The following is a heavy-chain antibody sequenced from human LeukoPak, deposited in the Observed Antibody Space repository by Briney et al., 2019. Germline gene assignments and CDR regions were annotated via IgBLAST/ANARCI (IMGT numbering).Heavy chain of an antibody. CDR2: INHSGST. J-gene: IGHJ6*02. Sequence: PSETLSLTCTVSGGSISSSSYYWGWIRQPPGKGLEWIGEINHSGSTNYNPSLKSRVTISVDTSKNQFSLKLSSVTAADTAVYYCARGRASGYCSSTSCFRKVYYGMDVWGQGTTATVSS. CDR3: ARGRASGYCSSTSCFRKVYYGMDV. CDR1: GGSISSSSYY. V-gene: IGHV4-39*07. D-gene: IGHD2-2*01.